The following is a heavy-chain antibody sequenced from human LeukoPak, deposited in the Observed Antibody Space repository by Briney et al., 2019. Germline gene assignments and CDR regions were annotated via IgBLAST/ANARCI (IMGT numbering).Heavy chain of an antibody. CDR1: VYSFNSFW. V-gene: IGHV5-51*01. J-gene: IGHJ4*02. Sequence: GESLKISCKGSVYSFNSFWIGWVRQMPGKGLEWMGIIYPSDSDTRYSPSFQGQVTISVDKSINTAYLQWSSLKASDTAMYYCARLSDTIRDSDFDYWGQGTLVTVSS. CDR2: IYPSDSDT. CDR3: ARLSDTIRDSDFDY. D-gene: IGHD3-10*01.